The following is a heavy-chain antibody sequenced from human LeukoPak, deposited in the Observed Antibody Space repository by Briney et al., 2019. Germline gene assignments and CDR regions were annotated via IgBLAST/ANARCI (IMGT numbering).Heavy chain of an antibody. CDR2: IYHSGST. D-gene: IGHD2-15*01. CDR3: AKLRVVVVAATPFDY. J-gene: IGHJ4*02. CDR1: GGSISSGGYY. V-gene: IGHV4-30-2*01. Sequence: SQTLSLTCTVSGGSISSGGYYWSWIRQPPGKGLEWIGYIYHSGSTDYNPSPKSRVTMSVDTSKNQFSLNLSSVTAADTAVYYCAKLRVVVVAATPFDYWGQGTLVTVSS.